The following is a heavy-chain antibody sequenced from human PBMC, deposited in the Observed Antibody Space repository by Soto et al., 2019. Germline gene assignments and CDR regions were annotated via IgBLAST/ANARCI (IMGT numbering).Heavy chain of an antibody. CDR3: ARDLYYYDSSGYYRYFDY. D-gene: IGHD3-22*01. CDR2: INPNSGGT. V-gene: IGHV1-2*04. Sequence: ASVKVSCKASGYTFTGYYMHWVRQAPGQGLEWMGWINPNSGGTNYAQKFQGWVTMTRDTSISTAYMEPSRLRSDDTAVYYCARDLYYYDSSGYYRYFDYWGQGTLVTV. J-gene: IGHJ4*02. CDR1: GYTFTGYY.